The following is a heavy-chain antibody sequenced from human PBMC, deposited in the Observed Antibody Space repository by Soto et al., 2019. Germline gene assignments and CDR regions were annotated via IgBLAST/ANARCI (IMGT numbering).Heavy chain of an antibody. CDR3: ARVLGVGRDWFDP. D-gene: IGHD3-16*01. J-gene: IGHJ5*02. Sequence: SETVSLTCTVSACSISRYYWSWIRQPPGKGLEWIGYIYYSGSTNYNPSLKSRVTISVDTSKNQFSLKLSSVTAADTAVYYCARVLGVGRDWFDPWGQGTLVTVSS. CDR2: IYYSGST. V-gene: IGHV4-59*01. CDR1: ACSISRYY.